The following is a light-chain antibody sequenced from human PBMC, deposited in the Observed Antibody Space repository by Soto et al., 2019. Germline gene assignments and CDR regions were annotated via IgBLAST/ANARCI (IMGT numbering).Light chain of an antibody. J-gene: IGKJ4*01. V-gene: IGKV3-20*01. CDR1: QSVGRRY. CDR2: DTS. Sequence: IVLTQSPGTLYLSPGERATLSCRASQSVGRRYLAWYQQRPGQAHRLLIYDTSERASDIPDRFSGSGSGTDFTLTICTLVPEDFPVHYCQYQGSFGGGTKVEIK. CDR3: QYQGS.